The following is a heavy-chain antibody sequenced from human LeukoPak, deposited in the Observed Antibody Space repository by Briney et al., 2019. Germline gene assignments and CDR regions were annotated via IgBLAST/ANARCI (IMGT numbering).Heavy chain of an antibody. Sequence: SETLSLTRTVSGGSISSSSYYWGWIRQPPGKGLEWIASIYYSGSTYYSPSLKSRVTISVDTSKNQFSLKLSSVTAADTAVYYCARDHGDFVQHDWGQGTLVTVSS. V-gene: IGHV4-39*01. J-gene: IGHJ4*02. D-gene: IGHD4-17*01. CDR3: ARDHGDFVQHD. CDR1: GGSISSSSYY. CDR2: IYYSGST.